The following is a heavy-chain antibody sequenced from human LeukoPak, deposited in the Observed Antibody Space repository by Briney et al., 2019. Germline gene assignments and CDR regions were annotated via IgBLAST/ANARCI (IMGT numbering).Heavy chain of an antibody. CDR3: ARHSLAGYSSSWYSWWFDL. Sequence: GESLKISCKGYGYSFSDYWIGWVRQMPGKGLEWMGIIYPGDSDTRYSPSFQGQVTISADKSISTAYLQWSSLKASDTAMYYCARHSLAGYSSSWYSWWFDLWGRGTLVTVSS. CDR2: IYPGDSDT. D-gene: IGHD6-13*01. J-gene: IGHJ2*01. CDR1: GYSFSDYW. V-gene: IGHV5-51*01.